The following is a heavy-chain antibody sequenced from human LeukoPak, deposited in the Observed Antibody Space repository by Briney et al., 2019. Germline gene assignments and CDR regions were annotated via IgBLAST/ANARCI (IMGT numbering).Heavy chain of an antibody. Sequence: PGGSLRLSCAASGFTFDDYAMHWVRQAPGKGLEWVSGISWNSGSIVYADSVKGRFTISRDNAKNSLYLQMNSLRAEDTAVYYCTRVVLVGTTYSYFDYWGQGTLVTVSS. V-gene: IGHV3-9*01. D-gene: IGHD1-26*01. CDR2: ISWNSGSI. J-gene: IGHJ4*02. CDR3: TRVVLVGTTYSYFDY. CDR1: GFTFDDYA.